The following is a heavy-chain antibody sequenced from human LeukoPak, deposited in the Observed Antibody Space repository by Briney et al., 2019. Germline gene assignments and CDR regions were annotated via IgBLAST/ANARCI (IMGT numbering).Heavy chain of an antibody. CDR3: ARASVVYSSSSGYYFDY. CDR2: IIPIFGTA. D-gene: IGHD6-6*01. V-gene: IGHV1-69*05. J-gene: IGHJ4*02. Sequence: ASVKVSCKASGGTFSSYAISWVRQAPGQGLEWMGGIIPIFGTANYAQKFQGRVTITTDESTSTAYMELSSLRSEDTAVYYCARASVVYSSSSGYYFDYWGQGTLVTVSS. CDR1: GGTFSSYA.